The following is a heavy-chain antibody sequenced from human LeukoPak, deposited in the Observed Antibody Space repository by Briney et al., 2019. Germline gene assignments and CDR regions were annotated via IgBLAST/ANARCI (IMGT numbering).Heavy chain of an antibody. V-gene: IGHV3-74*01. CDR1: GFTFSSYW. D-gene: IGHD1-26*01. J-gene: IGHJ4*02. CDR3: ARDRNTGSSYENLFEY. CDR2: INSDGSST. Sequence: GGSLRLSCAASGFTFSSYWMHWVRQAPGKGLVWVSHINSDGSSTSYADSVKGRFTISRDNAKNTLYLQMNSLRAEDTGVYYCARDRNTGSSYENLFEYWGQGTLVTVSS.